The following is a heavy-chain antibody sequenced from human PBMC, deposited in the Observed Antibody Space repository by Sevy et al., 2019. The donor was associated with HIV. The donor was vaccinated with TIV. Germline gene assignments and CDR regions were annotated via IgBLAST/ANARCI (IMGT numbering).Heavy chain of an antibody. CDR1: GYSFSSYA. Sequence: GGSLRLSCVVSGYSFSSYAISWVRQAPGKGLEWVSTINGRGGSTYYADSVKGRFTISRDNPKNPLFLQMINLRVDDTAIYYCARPSPRIAAAASAFYDNWGQGTLVTVSS. CDR2: INGRGGST. D-gene: IGHD6-13*01. V-gene: IGHV3-23*01. CDR3: ARPSPRIAAAASAFYDN. J-gene: IGHJ4*02.